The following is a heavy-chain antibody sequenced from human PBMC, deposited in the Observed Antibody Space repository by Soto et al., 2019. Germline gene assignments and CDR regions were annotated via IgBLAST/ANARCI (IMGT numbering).Heavy chain of an antibody. CDR2: IYYSGST. CDR1: GGSISSYY. CDR3: ASYGDGFDY. V-gene: IGHV4-59*08. Sequence: SETLSLTCTVSGGSISSYYWSWIRQPPGKGLEWIGYIYYSGSTNYNPSLKSRVTISVDTSKNQFSLKLSSVTAADTAVYYCASYGDGFDYWGQGTLVTVSS. D-gene: IGHD4-17*01. J-gene: IGHJ4*02.